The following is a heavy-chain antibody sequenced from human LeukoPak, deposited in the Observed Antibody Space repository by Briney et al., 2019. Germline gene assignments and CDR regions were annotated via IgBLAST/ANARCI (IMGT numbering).Heavy chain of an antibody. CDR3: ATRNILTGYLF. V-gene: IGHV4-61*01. CDR2: IYYSGST. CDR1: GGSISSGSYY. Sequence: SETLSLTCTVSGGSISSGSYYWSWIRQPPGKGLEWIGYIYYSGSTNYNPSLKSRVTISVDTSKNQFSLKLSSVTAADTAVYYCATRNILTGYLFWGQGTLVTVSS. J-gene: IGHJ4*02. D-gene: IGHD3-9*01.